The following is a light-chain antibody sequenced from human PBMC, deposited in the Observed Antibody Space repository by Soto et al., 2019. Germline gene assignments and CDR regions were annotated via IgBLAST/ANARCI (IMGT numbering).Light chain of an antibody. J-gene: IGKJ2*01. Sequence: DIKMTQSPSTLSASVGDRVSITCRASQSLNSWLAWYQQKPGKAPKLLIYKASTLESGVPSRFSGSGSGTEFTLTISSLQPDDFATYYCQQYNTYSFGQGTKLEIK. V-gene: IGKV1-5*03. CDR2: KAS. CDR3: QQYNTYS. CDR1: QSLNSW.